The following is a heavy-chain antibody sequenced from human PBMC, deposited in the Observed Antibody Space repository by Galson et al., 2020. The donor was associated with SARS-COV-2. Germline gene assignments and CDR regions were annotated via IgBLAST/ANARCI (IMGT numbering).Heavy chain of an antibody. V-gene: IGHV3-53*01. D-gene: IGHD3-16*01. CDR2: IYVAGYT. J-gene: IGHJ6*02. CDR3: AGTLGPYYYYAYGLDV. CDR1: GLTVSSNY. Sequence: GESLKISCAASGLTVSSNYMMWVRQAPGKGLEWVSVIYVAGYTYYADSVKGRFTISRDDSKNTLYLQMNSLRAEDTAVYYCAGTLGPYYYYAYGLDVWGQGTTVTVSS.